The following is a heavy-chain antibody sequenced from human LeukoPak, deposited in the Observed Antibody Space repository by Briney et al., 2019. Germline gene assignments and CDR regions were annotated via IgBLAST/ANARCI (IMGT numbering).Heavy chain of an antibody. J-gene: IGHJ4*02. CDR3: ARASYYWDY. Sequence: SGGSLRLSCAASGFTFSSYSMNWVRQAPGKGLEWVSYISSSSTIYYADSVKGRFTISRDNAKNSLYLQMNSLRDEDTAVYYCARASYYWDYWGQGTLVTVSS. D-gene: IGHD1-26*01. V-gene: IGHV3-48*02. CDR1: GFTFSSYS. CDR2: ISSSSTI.